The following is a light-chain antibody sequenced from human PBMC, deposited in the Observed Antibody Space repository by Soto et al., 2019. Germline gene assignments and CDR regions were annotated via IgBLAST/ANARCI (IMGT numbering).Light chain of an antibody. CDR2: GAS. J-gene: IGKJ1*01. CDR3: HQYGSSPST. CDR1: QSVSSSY. Sequence: EIVLTQSPGTLSLSPGERATLSCRASQSVSSSYLAWYQQKPGQGPRLLIYGASNRATGIPDRFSGSGSGTDFTLTISRPEPEDFAVYYCHQYGSSPSTFGQGTKVDIK. V-gene: IGKV3-20*01.